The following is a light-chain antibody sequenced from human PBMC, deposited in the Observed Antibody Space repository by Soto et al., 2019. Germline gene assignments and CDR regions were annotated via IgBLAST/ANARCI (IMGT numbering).Light chain of an antibody. CDR2: INN. J-gene: IGLJ2*01. CDR1: SSNIGSNS. Sequence: QSVLTQPPSASGTPGQRVTISCSGSSSNIGSNSVNWYQQLPGTAPKLLIYINNQRPSGVPDRFSGSKSGTSASLAISGLQSEDEADYYCLAWDDSLNGVIFGGGTKVTVL. V-gene: IGLV1-44*01. CDR3: LAWDDSLNGVI.